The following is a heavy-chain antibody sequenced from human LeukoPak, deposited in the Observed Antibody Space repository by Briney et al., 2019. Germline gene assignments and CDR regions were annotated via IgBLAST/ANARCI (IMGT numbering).Heavy chain of an antibody. CDR3: AHLYYYDSSGYYPFDY. CDR2: IYWDDDK. Sequence: SGPTLVKPTQTLTLTCTFSGFSLSTSGVGVGWIRQPPGKALEWLALIYWDDDKRYSPSLKSRLTITKDTSKNHVVLTMTNMDPVDTATYYCAHLYYYDSSGYYPFDYWGQGTLVTVSS. CDR1: GFSLSTSGVG. J-gene: IGHJ4*02. V-gene: IGHV2-5*02. D-gene: IGHD3-22*01.